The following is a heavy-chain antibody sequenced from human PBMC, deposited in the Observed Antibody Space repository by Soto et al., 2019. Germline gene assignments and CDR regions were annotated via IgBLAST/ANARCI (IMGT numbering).Heavy chain of an antibody. CDR2: ISSDGTGT. D-gene: IGHD3-10*02. J-gene: IGHJ6*02. Sequence: EMQLVESGGDLVQPGGSLRLSCAASGFTFSDYWMHWVRHAPGKGLVWVSRISSDGTGTTYADSVKGRFTISRDNAKNTLYLQMNSLRDEDTAVYYCACSYGMAVWGQGTTVTVSS. V-gene: IGHV3-74*01. CDR3: ACSYGMAV. CDR1: GFTFSDYW.